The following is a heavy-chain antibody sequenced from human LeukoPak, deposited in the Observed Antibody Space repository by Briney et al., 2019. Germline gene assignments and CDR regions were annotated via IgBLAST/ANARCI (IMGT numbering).Heavy chain of an antibody. D-gene: IGHD3-22*01. CDR1: GFFFSSYA. CDR3: AKFYDNAGYHYFDY. CDR2: ISGSGGRT. J-gene: IGHJ4*02. Sequence: PGGSLRLSCAASGFFFSSYAMSWVRQAPGKGLEWVSGISGSGGRTYYADSVKGRFTISRDNSKNTLYLQINSLRAEDTAVYYCAKFYDNAGYHYFDYWGQGTLVTVSS. V-gene: IGHV3-23*01.